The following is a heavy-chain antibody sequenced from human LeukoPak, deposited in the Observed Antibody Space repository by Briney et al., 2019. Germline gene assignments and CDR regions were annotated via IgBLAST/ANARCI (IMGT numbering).Heavy chain of an antibody. D-gene: IGHD5-12*01. V-gene: IGHV1-2*02. CDR3: ARFIVATSPDAFDI. CDR1: GYTFTGYY. Sequence: ASVKVSCKASGYTFTGYYMHWVRQAPGQGLEWMGWINPNSGGTNYAQKFQGRVTMTRDTSISTAYMELSRLRSDDTAVYYCARFIVATSPDAFDIWGQGTMVTVSS. J-gene: IGHJ3*02. CDR2: INPNSGGT.